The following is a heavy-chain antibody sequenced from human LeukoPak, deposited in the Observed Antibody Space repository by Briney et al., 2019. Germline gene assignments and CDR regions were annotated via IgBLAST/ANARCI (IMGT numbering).Heavy chain of an antibody. J-gene: IGHJ5*02. CDR3: ARDRSGPGGFDP. CDR2: ISSSSSYI. CDR1: RFTFSRYW. Sequence: GGSLRLSCAASRFTFSRYWMHWVRQAPGKGLEWVSSISSSSSYIYYADSVKGRFTTSRDNAKNSLYLQMNSLRAEDTAVYYCARDRSGPGGFDPWGQGTLVTVSS. V-gene: IGHV3-21*01. D-gene: IGHD6-19*01.